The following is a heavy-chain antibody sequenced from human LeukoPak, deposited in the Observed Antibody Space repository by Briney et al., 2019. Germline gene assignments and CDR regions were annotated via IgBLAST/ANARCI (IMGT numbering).Heavy chain of an antibody. D-gene: IGHD3-22*01. CDR2: IKSKTDGGTT. J-gene: IGHJ4*02. V-gene: IGHV3-15*01. Sequence: TGGSLRLSCAASGFTFSNAWMSWVRQAPGKGLEWVGRIKSKTDGGTTGYAAAVKGRFTITRDDSKNTLYLQMNSLKTEDTAVYYCTTLIRYDISYWGQGTLVTVSS. CDR3: TTLIRYDISY. CDR1: GFTFSNAW.